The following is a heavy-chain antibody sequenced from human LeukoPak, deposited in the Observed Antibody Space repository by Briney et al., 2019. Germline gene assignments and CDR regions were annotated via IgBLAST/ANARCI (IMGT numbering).Heavy chain of an antibody. V-gene: IGHV3-23*01. CDR2: ISGSGGTT. CDR3: AKGINLYYNYGMDV. J-gene: IGHJ6*02. D-gene: IGHD3-10*01. Sequence: GGSLRLSCAASGFTFSNAWMSWVRQAPGKGLEWVSAISGSGGTTYHADSVKGRFTISRDNSKSTLYLQMNSLRAEDTAVYYCAKGINLYYNYGMDVWGQGTTVTVSS. CDR1: GFTFSNAW.